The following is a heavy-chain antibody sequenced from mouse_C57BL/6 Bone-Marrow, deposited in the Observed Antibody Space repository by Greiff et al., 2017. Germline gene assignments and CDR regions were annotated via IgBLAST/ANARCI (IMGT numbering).Heavy chain of an antibody. V-gene: IGHV1-62-2*01. J-gene: IGHJ3*01. Sequence: QVQLQQSGAELVKPGASVKLSCKASGYTFTEYTIHWVKQRSGQGLEWIGWFYPGSGSIKYNEKFKDKATLTADKSTSTVYMELSRLTSEDSAVYFCARHAYPNYYGAAWFAYWGQGTLVTVSA. D-gene: IGHD1-1*01. CDR3: ARHAYPNYYGAAWFAY. CDR1: GYTFTEYT. CDR2: FYPGSGSI.